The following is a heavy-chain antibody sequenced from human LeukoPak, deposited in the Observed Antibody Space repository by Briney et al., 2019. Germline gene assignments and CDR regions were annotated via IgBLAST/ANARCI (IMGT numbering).Heavy chain of an antibody. CDR1: GFTFSSYG. Sequence: GGSLRLSCAASGFTFSSYGMHWVRQAPGKGLEWVAVISYDGSNKYYADSVKGRFTISRDNSKNTPYLQMNSLRAEDTAVYYCAKDPGVGAGHYFDYWGQGTLVTVSS. CDR2: ISYDGSNK. D-gene: IGHD1-26*01. CDR3: AKDPGVGAGHYFDY. V-gene: IGHV3-30*18. J-gene: IGHJ4*02.